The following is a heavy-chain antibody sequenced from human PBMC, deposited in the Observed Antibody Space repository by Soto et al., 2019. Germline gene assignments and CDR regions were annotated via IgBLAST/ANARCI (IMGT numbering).Heavy chain of an antibody. V-gene: IGHV1-18*01. CDR2: ISAYNGNT. CDR1: GYTFSSYG. CDR3: ARDYGDYWFDP. J-gene: IGHJ5*02. Sequence: APVKVSRKASGYTFSSYGIRWGRQAPGQGLEWMGWISAYNGNTNYAQKLQGRVTMTTDTSTSTAYMELRSLRSDDTAVYYCARDYGDYWFDPWGQGTLVTVSS. D-gene: IGHD4-17*01.